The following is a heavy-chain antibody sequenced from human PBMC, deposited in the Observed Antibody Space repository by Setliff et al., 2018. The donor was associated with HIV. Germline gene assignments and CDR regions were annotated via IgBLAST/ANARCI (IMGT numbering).Heavy chain of an antibody. D-gene: IGHD2-2*03. CDR3: AKDRVGYCSSISCPGGFDY. CDR2: ISSGGEIM. V-gene: IGHV3-23*01. J-gene: IGHJ4*02. CDR1: GFTFSSYS. Sequence: GGSLRLSCAASGFTFSSYSMNWVRQAPGKGLEWVSAISSGGEIMFYADSVKGRFTISRDNSKNTVYLQMYSLRAEDTALYYCAKDRVGYCSSISCPGGFDYWGQGTLVTVSS.